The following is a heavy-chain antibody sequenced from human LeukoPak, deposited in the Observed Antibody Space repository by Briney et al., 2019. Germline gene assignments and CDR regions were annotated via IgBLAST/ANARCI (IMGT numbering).Heavy chain of an antibody. CDR3: ASRSYAAAGTQYYYYYGMDV. Sequence: ASVKVSCKASGYTFTSYDINWVRQATGQGLEWMGWMNPNSGNTGYAQKLQGRVTMTRNTSISTAYMELSSLRSEDTAVYYCASRSYAAAGTQYYYYYGMDVWGQGTTVTVSS. D-gene: IGHD6-13*01. CDR1: GYTFTSYD. V-gene: IGHV1-8*01. J-gene: IGHJ6*02. CDR2: MNPNSGNT.